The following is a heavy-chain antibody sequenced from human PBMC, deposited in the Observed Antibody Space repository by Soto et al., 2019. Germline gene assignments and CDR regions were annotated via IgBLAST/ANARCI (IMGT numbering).Heavy chain of an antibody. Sequence: SETLSLTCTVSGGSISSYYWSWIRQPPGKGLEWIGYIYYSGSTNYNPSLKSRVTISVDTSKNQFSLKLSSVTAADTAVYYCARGGGSYSDFDYWGQGTLVTVSS. V-gene: IGHV4-59*08. J-gene: IGHJ4*02. CDR2: IYYSGST. CDR3: ARGGGSYSDFDY. CDR1: GGSISSYY. D-gene: IGHD1-26*01.